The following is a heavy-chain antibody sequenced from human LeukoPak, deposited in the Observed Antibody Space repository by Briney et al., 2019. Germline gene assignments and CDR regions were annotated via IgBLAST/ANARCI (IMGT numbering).Heavy chain of an antibody. CDR3: ARVRQGTDAFDI. CDR2: IFHSGST. J-gene: IGHJ3*02. D-gene: IGHD3-10*01. Sequence: SETLSLTCTVSGGSISSYYWSWIRQPPGKGLEWIGYIFHSGSTSYNPSLKGRVTISVDTSNNRFSLKLSSVTAADTAVYYCARVRQGTDAFDIWGQGTMVTVTS. CDR1: GGSISSYY. V-gene: IGHV4-59*01.